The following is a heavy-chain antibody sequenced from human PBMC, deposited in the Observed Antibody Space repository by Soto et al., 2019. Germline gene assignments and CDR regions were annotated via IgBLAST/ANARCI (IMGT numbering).Heavy chain of an antibody. J-gene: IGHJ4*02. CDR3: AREHAQVSADGAMVREDY. Sequence: SETLSLTCAVSGGSISSGGYSWSWIRQPPGKGLEWIGYIYHSGSTYYNPSLKSRVTISVDRSKNQFSLKPSSVTAADTAVYYCAREHAQVSADGAMVREDYWGQGTLVTVST. CDR1: GGSISSGGYS. CDR2: IYHSGST. V-gene: IGHV4-30-2*01. D-gene: IGHD3-10*01.